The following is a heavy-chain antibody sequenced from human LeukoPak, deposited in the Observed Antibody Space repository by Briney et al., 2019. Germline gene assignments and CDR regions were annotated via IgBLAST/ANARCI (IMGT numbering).Heavy chain of an antibody. Sequence: GGSLRLSCAASGFTFSSYSMNWVRQAPGKGLEWVSSISSSSSYIYYAGSVKGRFTISRDNAKNSLYLQMNSLRAEDTAVYYCARDYPTNYYYYMDVWGKGTTVTVSS. CDR1: GFTFSSYS. J-gene: IGHJ6*03. V-gene: IGHV3-21*01. CDR3: ARDYPTNYYYYMDV. CDR2: ISSSSSYI.